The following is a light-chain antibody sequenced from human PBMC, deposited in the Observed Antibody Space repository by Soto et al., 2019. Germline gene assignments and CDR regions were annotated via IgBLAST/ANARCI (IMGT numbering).Light chain of an antibody. Sequence: QSVLTQPPSASGTPGQRVTISCSGSSSNIGSNYVYWYQQFPGTAPKVLIYNNNQRPSGVPDRFSGSKSGTSASLAISGLRSEDEADYYCAAWDDSLSGYVFGTGTQLTVL. CDR2: NNN. CDR1: SSNIGSNY. CDR3: AAWDDSLSGYV. V-gene: IGLV1-47*02. J-gene: IGLJ1*01.